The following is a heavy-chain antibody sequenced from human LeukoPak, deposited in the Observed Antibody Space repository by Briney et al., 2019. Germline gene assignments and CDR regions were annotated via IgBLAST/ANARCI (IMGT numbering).Heavy chain of an antibody. Sequence: AGGSLRLSCAASGFTFSSSWMHWVRQAPGKGLVWVSRINPDGTSTSYADSVKGRFTISRDDAKNTLYLQMNSLRAEDTAVYYCAKDTLRIAVAGTYYYYGMDVWGQGTTVTVSS. CDR1: GFTFSSSW. CDR3: AKDTLRIAVAGTYYYYGMDV. V-gene: IGHV3-74*01. D-gene: IGHD6-19*01. CDR2: INPDGTST. J-gene: IGHJ6*02.